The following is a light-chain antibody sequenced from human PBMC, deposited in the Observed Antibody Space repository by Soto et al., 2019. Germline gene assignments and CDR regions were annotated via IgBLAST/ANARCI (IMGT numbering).Light chain of an antibody. CDR2: GAS. J-gene: IGKJ1*01. CDR3: RQYSTYPWT. V-gene: IGKV1-16*02. Sequence: DIQMTQSPSSLSASVGDRVTITCRASQDISNYLVWFQQKPGKAPKPLIYGASSLITGVPSKFSGRGFGTEVALTITSLQPEDLATYYCRQYSTYPWTFGLGTNVDIK. CDR1: QDISNY.